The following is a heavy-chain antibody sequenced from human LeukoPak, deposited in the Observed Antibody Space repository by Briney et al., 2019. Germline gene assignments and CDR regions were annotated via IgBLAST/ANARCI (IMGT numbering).Heavy chain of an antibody. CDR3: AINPWGSSGKRYYYMDV. CDR1: GGSVSDYY. D-gene: IGHD6-19*01. Sequence: SETLSLTCTISGGSVSDYYWSWIRQSPGKGLEWIGYIYYTGSTTYNPSLKSRVTMSADTSKTQFSLKLSSVTAADTAVYYCAINPWGSSGKRYYYMDVWGKGTTVTISS. CDR2: IYYTGST. J-gene: IGHJ6*03. V-gene: IGHV4-59*02.